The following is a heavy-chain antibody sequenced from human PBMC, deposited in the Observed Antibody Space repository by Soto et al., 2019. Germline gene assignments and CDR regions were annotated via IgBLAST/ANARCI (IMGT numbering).Heavy chain of an antibody. CDR1: GASVSSESYY. D-gene: IGHD2-2*01. Sequence: SETLSLTCTVYGASVSSESYYWSWIRQPPGKGLEWIGSIYYSGSTYYSPSLKSRVTISLDTSMNQFSLKLTSVSAADTAMYYCARQATTSWPYWGQGTLVTVSS. CDR3: ARQATTSWPY. CDR2: IYYSGST. J-gene: IGHJ4*02. V-gene: IGHV4-39*01.